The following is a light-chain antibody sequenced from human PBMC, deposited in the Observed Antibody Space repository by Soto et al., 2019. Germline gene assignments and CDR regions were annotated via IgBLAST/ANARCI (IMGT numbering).Light chain of an antibody. CDR3: QQYNIWPFT. CDR2: GAS. V-gene: IGKV3-15*01. J-gene: IGKJ3*01. Sequence: EKVMTQSPATLSVSPGERATLSCRASQSVSSNLAWYQQKPGQAPRLLIYGASTRATGIPARFSGSGSGIEFTLTISSLQSEDFAVYYCQQYNIWPFTFGPGTKVDFK. CDR1: QSVSSN.